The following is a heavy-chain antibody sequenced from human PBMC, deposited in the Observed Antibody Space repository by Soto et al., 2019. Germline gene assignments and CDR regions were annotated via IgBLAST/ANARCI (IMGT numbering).Heavy chain of an antibody. J-gene: IGHJ5*02. Sequence: QVQLQESGPGLVKPSQTLSLTCTVSGGSISYGGYYWTWIRQHPGKGLEWLGNIYYSGSTHYNPSLKRRMTMSVDTSKNQFSLKLSSVTASDTAMDYCTRFVGAALGFVQAGIDPWGQGILVTVSS. CDR3: TRFVGAALGFVQAGIDP. CDR2: IYYSGST. CDR1: GGSISYGGYY. V-gene: IGHV4-31*03. D-gene: IGHD3-16*01.